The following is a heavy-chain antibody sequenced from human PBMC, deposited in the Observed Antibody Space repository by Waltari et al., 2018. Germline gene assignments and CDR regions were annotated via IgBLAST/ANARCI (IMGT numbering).Heavy chain of an antibody. V-gene: IGHV4-34*02. D-gene: IGHD2-8*02. CDR3: VRLEDCSGPGGNCYSGDSFALDV. CDR2: INHAGNR. CDR1: GGSFSGYY. J-gene: IGHJ6*02. Sequence: QVQLQQWGAGLLQPSETLSLTCAVYGGSFSGYYWGWIRQSPGKGLEWIGEINHAGNREYDPSVRSRVTMLVDTSRSQFSLKLSSMTAADTALYYCVRLEDCSGPGGNCYSGDSFALDVWGQGTTVTVS.